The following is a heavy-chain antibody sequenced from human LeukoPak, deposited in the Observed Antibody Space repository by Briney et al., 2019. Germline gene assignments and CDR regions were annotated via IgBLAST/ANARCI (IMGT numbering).Heavy chain of an antibody. D-gene: IGHD4-17*01. V-gene: IGHV3-11*04. CDR1: GFTFSDYF. CDR3: ARGDEGDTTVLRGGYFDY. J-gene: IGHJ4*02. CDR2: ITSSGTTT. Sequence: RGSLRLSCAASGFTFSDYFMTWIRQAPGKGLEYISFITSSGTTTYYADSLKGRFTISRDNAKNSLYLQMDSLRAEDTAVYYCARGDEGDTTVLRGGYFDYWGQGTLVTVSS.